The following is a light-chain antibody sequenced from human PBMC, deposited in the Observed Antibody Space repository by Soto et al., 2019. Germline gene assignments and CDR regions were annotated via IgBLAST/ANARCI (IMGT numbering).Light chain of an antibody. V-gene: IGKV1-13*02. CDR2: DAS. CDR1: QGISLS. CDR3: QQYESYPIT. Sequence: IQLTQSPTSLSASVGDRVTITCRASQGISLSLAWYQQRPGNSPRLLIYDASALGSGVPSRFSGHASGTEFTLSISSLHPEDYAPYFCQQYESYPITFGEGTRLEI. J-gene: IGKJ5*01.